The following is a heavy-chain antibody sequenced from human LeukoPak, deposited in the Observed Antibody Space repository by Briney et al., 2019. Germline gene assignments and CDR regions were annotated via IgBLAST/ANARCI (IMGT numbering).Heavy chain of an antibody. CDR2: ISGSGGST. CDR1: GFSFSSYA. CDR3: AKGGLSSFSLPNDY. J-gene: IGHJ4*02. V-gene: IGHV3-23*01. D-gene: IGHD6-6*01. Sequence: GGSLRLSCAGSGFSFSSYAMSWVRHPPGKGLEWVSAISGSGGSTYYADSVKGRFTISRDNSKNTLYLQMNSLRAEDTAVYYCAKGGLSSFSLPNDYGGQGTLVTVSS.